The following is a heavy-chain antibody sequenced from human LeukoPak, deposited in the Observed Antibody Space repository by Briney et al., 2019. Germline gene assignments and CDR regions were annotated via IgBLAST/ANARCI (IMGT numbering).Heavy chain of an antibody. J-gene: IGHJ5*02. D-gene: IGHD3-10*01. CDR3: ASSPNTYDTMP. Sequence: SVRVSCKASGGTFSGFAISWVRQAPGQGLEWMGRIIPNLNIPNYAQSFQGRVTITADKSTSTVYMELSSLRSADTAVYYCASSPNTYDTMPWGQGALVTVSS. CDR2: IIPNLNIP. V-gene: IGHV1-69*04. CDR1: GGTFSGFA.